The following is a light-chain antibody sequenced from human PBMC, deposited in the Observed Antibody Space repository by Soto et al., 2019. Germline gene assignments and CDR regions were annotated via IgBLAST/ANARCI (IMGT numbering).Light chain of an antibody. J-gene: IGKJ4*01. CDR2: AAS. Sequence: DIQMTKSPSSLSASVGDRVTITCRASQSISSYLNWYQQKPGKAPKLLIYAASSLQSGVPSRFSGSVSGTDFTLTISSLQPEDFATYYCQQSYSTPGTFGGGTKVEIK. CDR3: QQSYSTPGT. V-gene: IGKV1-39*01. CDR1: QSISSY.